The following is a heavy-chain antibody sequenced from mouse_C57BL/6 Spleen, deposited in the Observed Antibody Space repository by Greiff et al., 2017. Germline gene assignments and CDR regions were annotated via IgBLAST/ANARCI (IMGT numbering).Heavy chain of an antibody. D-gene: IGHD5-5*01. Sequence: QVQLQQSGAELARPGASVKLSCKASGYTFTSYGISWVKQRTGQGLEWIGEIYPRSGNTYYNEKFKGKATLTADKSSSTAYMELRSLTSEDSAVYFCARRTTLRDYWGQGTSVTVPS. J-gene: IGHJ4*01. CDR1: GYTFTSYG. CDR3: ARRTTLRDY. V-gene: IGHV1-81*01. CDR2: IYPRSGNT.